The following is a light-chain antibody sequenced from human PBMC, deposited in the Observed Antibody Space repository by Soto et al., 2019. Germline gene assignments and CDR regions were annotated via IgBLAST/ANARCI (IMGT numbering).Light chain of an antibody. CDR1: QSLLHSNGYNY. Sequence: DIVMTQSPLSLPVTPGEPASISCRSSQSLLHSNGYNYLNWYLQKPGQSPQVLIYLSSNRASGLXDXXSGSGSGTDFTLKISRVEAEDVGLYYCMQALQTPWTFGQGTKVEIK. J-gene: IGKJ1*01. V-gene: IGKV2-28*01. CDR3: MQALQTPWT. CDR2: LSS.